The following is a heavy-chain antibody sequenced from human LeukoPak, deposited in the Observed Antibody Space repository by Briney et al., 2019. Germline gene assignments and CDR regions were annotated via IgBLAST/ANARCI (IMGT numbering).Heavy chain of an antibody. CDR1: GGSFSAYY. V-gene: IGHV4-34*01. D-gene: IGHD5-12*01. J-gene: IGHJ4*02. CDR2: IDHTGST. CDR3: ARGPRVRSGYDWDPDY. Sequence: SETLSLTCAVYGGSFSAYYWSWIRQPPGKGLEWIGEIDHTGSTNYNPSLKSRVTISVDTSKNQFSLKLSSVTAADTAVYYCARGPRVRSGYDWDPDYWGQGTLVTVSS.